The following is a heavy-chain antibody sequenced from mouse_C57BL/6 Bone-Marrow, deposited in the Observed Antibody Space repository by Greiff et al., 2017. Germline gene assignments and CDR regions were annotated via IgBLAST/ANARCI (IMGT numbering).Heavy chain of an antibody. Sequence: QVQLQQPGAELVKPGASVKMSCKASGYTFTSYWITWVKQRPGQGLEWIGDIYPGSGSTNYNEKFKSKATLTVDTSSSTAYMQLSSLTSEDSAVYYCARREFTTVPDWYFDVWGTGTTVTVSS. CDR2: IYPGSGST. D-gene: IGHD1-1*01. CDR3: ARREFTTVPDWYFDV. J-gene: IGHJ1*03. V-gene: IGHV1-55*01. CDR1: GYTFTSYW.